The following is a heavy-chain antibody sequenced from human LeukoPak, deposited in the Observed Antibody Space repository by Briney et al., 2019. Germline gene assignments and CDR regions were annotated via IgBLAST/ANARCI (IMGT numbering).Heavy chain of an antibody. D-gene: IGHD3-22*01. CDR2: IYPGDSDT. J-gene: IGHJ3*02. CDR3: ARPRDRTYYYDSRNAFDI. CDR1: GYSFTSYW. V-gene: IGHV5-51*01. Sequence: GESLKISCKGFGYSFTSYWIGWVRQMPGKGLEWMGIIYPGDSDTRYGPSFQGQVTISADKSISTAYLQWSSLKASDTAMYYCARPRDRTYYYDSRNAFDIWGQGTMVTVSS.